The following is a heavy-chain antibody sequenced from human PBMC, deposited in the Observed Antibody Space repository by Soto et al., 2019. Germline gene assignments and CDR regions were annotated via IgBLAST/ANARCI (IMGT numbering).Heavy chain of an antibody. CDR1: GGSISSGDYY. J-gene: IGHJ4*02. V-gene: IGHV4-30-4*01. CDR3: ATMKLGSNRLDY. CDR2: IYYSGST. D-gene: IGHD3-10*01. Sequence: QVQLQESGPGLVKPSQTLSLTCTVSGGSISSGDYYWSWIRQPPGKGLEWIGYIYYSGSTYYNPSHKSRVTISVDTSKNHFSLKLSSVTAADTAVYYCATMKLGSNRLDYWGQGTLVTVSS.